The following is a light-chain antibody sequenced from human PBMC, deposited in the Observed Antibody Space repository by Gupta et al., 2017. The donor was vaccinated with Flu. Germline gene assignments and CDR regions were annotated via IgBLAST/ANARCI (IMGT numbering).Light chain of an antibody. Sequence: EIVLTQSPGTLSLSPGERATLSCRASQSVRNTYLAWYQQKAGQAPRLLIYGASSRATGIPDRFSGSGSGTDFTLIINGLEPEDFAVYYCQQYGTSPTFGPGTKVDI. CDR3: QQYGTSPT. CDR2: GAS. V-gene: IGKV3-20*01. J-gene: IGKJ3*01. CDR1: QSVRNTY.